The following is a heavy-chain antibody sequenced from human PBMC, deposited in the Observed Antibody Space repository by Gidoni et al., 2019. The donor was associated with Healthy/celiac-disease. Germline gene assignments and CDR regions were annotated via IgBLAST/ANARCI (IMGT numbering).Heavy chain of an antibody. CDR3: AKDLWVTMVRGVIIAFDI. V-gene: IGHV3-23*01. J-gene: IGHJ3*02. Sequence: EVQLLESGGGLVQPGGSLRLPCAASGFTFRSYAMSWVRQATGTGLEWVSGMSVSGGSTYYAGSVKGRFTISRDNSKNTMYLQINSLRAEDTAVYYCAKDLWVTMVRGVIIAFDIWGQGTMVTVSS. CDR1: GFTFRSYA. D-gene: IGHD3-10*01. CDR2: MSVSGGST.